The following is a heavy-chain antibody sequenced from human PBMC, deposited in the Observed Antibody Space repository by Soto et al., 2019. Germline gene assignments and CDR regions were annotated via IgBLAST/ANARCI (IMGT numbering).Heavy chain of an antibody. V-gene: IGHV1-18*01. Sequence: QGQLVQSGAEVKKPGASVKVSCKASGYTFTSYDISWVRQAPGQGLEWVGWTSAYNGNSNYAQKYHGRVTMTTDTSTSTAYMEMSSLRSDDTAVDYCARIADCSTTSCSFPSRLHIRGYYYYYGLDVWGQGTMVTVSS. J-gene: IGHJ6*02. CDR1: GYTFTSYD. D-gene: IGHD2-2*01. CDR2: TSAYNGNS. CDR3: ARIADCSTTSCSFPSRLHIRGYYYYYGLDV.